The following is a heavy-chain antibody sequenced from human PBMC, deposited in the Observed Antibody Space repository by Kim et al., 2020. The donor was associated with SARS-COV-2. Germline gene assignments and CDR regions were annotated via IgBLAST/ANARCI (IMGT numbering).Heavy chain of an antibody. D-gene: IGHD6-19*01. Sequence: GGSLRLSCAASGFTFSSYAMSWVRQAPGKGLEWVSAISGSGGSTYYADSVKGRFTISRDNSKNTLYLQMNSLRAEDTAVYYCAKDVTSAWLMDEEDWFDPWGQGTLVTVSS. V-gene: IGHV3-23*01. J-gene: IGHJ5*02. CDR1: GFTFSSYA. CDR3: AKDVTSAWLMDEEDWFDP. CDR2: ISGSGGST.